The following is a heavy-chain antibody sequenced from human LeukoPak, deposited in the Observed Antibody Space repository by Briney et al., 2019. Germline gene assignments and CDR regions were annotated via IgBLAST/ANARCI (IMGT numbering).Heavy chain of an antibody. J-gene: IGHJ2*01. V-gene: IGHV4-38-2*02. CDR2: IYHSGST. CDR3: ARKTYSEPWYFDL. Sequence: SETLSLTCIVSGYSISSGYYWGWIRQPPGKGLEWIGEIYHSGSTNYNPSLKSRVTISVDKSKNQFSLKLSSVTAADTAVYYCARKTYSEPWYFDLWGRGTLVTVSS. D-gene: IGHD3-16*01. CDR1: GYSISSGYY.